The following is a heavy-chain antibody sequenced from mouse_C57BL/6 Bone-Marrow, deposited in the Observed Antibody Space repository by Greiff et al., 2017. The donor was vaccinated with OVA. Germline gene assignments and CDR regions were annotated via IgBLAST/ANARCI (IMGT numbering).Heavy chain of an antibody. D-gene: IGHD2-3*01. V-gene: IGHV1-63*01. J-gene: IGHJ2*01. CDR3: ARTGDGYYFDY. CDR1: GYTFTNYW. Sequence: VKLQESGAELVRPGTSVKMSCKASGYTFTNYWIGWAKQRPGHGLEWIGDIYPGGGYTNYNEKFKGKATLTADKSSSTAYMQFSSLTSEDSAIYYCARTGDGYYFDYWGQGTTLTVSS. CDR2: IYPGGGYT.